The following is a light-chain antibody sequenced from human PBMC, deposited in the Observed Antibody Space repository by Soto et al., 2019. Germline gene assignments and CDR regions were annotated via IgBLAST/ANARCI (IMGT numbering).Light chain of an antibody. J-gene: IGLJ2*01. CDR1: SSDVGSYNL. V-gene: IGLV2-23*03. Sequence: QSALTQPASVSGSPGQSITISCTGTSSDVGSYNLVSWYQQHSGKAPKLMIYEGSKRPSGVSNCFSGSKSGNTASLTISGLQAEDDADYYCCSYAGSSTFVVFGGGTKVTVL. CDR3: CSYAGSSTFVV. CDR2: EGS.